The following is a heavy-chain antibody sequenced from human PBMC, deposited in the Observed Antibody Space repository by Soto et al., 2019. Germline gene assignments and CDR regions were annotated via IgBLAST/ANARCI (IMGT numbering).Heavy chain of an antibody. V-gene: IGHV4-59*01. Sequence: SETLSLTCSVSGASIRSYYWNWIRQTPGKGLEWIGYISYSGSTSYNPSLQSRVTISPDTSKNHFSLKLSSVTAADTAVYYCARARQRDTGRGLDVWGQGTTVTVSS. CDR1: GASIRSYY. CDR2: ISYSGST. CDR3: ARARQRDTGRGLDV. D-gene: IGHD5-18*01. J-gene: IGHJ6*02.